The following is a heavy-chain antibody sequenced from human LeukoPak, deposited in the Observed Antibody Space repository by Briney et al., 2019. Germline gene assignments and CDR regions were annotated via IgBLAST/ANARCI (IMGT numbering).Heavy chain of an antibody. J-gene: IGHJ4*02. CDR3: AKGYSGYIDYFDY. CDR2: IYSGGST. Sequence: GGSLRLSCAASGFTVSSNYMSWVRQAPGKGLEWVSVIYSGGSTYYADSVEGRFTISRDNSKNTLYLQMNSLRADDTAVYYCAKGYSGYIDYFDYWGQGTLVTVSS. D-gene: IGHD5-12*01. CDR1: GFTVSSNY. V-gene: IGHV3-53*05.